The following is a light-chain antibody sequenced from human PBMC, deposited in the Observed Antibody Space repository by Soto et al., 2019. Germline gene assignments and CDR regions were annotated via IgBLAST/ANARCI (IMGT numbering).Light chain of an antibody. Sequence: QSVLTQPPSVSGAPGQRVTISCTGSSSNIGAGYNVHWYQQLPGTAPKLLIYGNSNRPSGVPDRFSGSKSGTSASLAITGIKAADDAEDSCQSYYSSLPVVLGGG. J-gene: IGLJ2*01. V-gene: IGLV1-40*01. CDR3: QSYYSSLPVV. CDR1: SSNIGAGYN. CDR2: GNS.